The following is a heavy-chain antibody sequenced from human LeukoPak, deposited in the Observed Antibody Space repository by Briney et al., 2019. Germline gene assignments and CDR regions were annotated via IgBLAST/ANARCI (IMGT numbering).Heavy chain of an antibody. CDR1: GYTFTSYG. V-gene: IGHV1-18*04. CDR2: ISAYNGNT. D-gene: IGHD2-2*01. Sequence: ASVKVSCKASGYTFTSYGISWVRQAPGQGLEWMGWISAYNGNTNYAQKLQGRVTMTTDTSTSTAYMELRGLRSDDTAVYYCARAGGVVVPAAIFDYWGQGTLVTVSS. CDR3: ARAGGVVVPAAIFDY. J-gene: IGHJ4*02.